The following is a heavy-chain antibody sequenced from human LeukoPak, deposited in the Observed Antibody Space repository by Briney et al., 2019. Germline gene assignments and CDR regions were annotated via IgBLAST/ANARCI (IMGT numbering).Heavy chain of an antibody. V-gene: IGHV1-2*02. J-gene: IGHJ3*02. CDR1: GYTFTLYF. CDR2: ISPNSGVT. Sequence: ASVKVSCKTSGYTFTLYFMHWVRQAPGQGLEWMGWISPNSGVTKYAQKFEGRVTMTRDTSINTAYMEVSRLRSDDTAVYYCARDLGRGGIVDAFDIWGQGTMVTVSS. D-gene: IGHD3-16*01. CDR3: ARDLGRGGIVDAFDI.